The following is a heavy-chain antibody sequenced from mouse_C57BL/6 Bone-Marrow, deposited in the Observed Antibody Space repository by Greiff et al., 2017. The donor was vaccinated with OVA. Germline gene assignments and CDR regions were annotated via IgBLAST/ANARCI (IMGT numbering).Heavy chain of an antibody. Sequence: EVQLQESGGDLVKPGGSLKLSCAASGFTFSSYGMSWVRQTPDKRLEWVATISSGGSYTYYPDSVKGRFTISRDNAKNTLYLQMSSLKSEDTAMYYCARPYDGYYLYWYFDVWGTGTTVTVSS. CDR2: ISSGGSYT. CDR3: ARPYDGYYLYWYFDV. CDR1: GFTFSSYG. J-gene: IGHJ1*03. V-gene: IGHV5-6*01. D-gene: IGHD2-3*01.